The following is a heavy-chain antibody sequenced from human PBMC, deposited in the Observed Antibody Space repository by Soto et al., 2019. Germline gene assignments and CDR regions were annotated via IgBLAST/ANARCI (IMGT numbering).Heavy chain of an antibody. Sequence: EVQLVESGGGLIQPGGSLRLSCAASGFTFSSNAMNWVRQAPGKGLEWVSLIYSGGSTYYAYSVKGRFSISRDNSKNTLYLQMSSLRAEDTAVYYCASRPLLPGAPWGQGTMVTVSS. CDR1: GFTFSSNA. CDR2: IYSGGST. J-gene: IGHJ3*01. V-gene: IGHV3-53*01. D-gene: IGHD3-22*01. CDR3: ASRPLLPGAP.